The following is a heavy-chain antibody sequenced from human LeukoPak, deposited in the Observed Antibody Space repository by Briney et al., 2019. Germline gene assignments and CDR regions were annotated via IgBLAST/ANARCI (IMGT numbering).Heavy chain of an antibody. CDR2: ISYDGSNK. V-gene: IGHV3-30*18. CDR1: GCTFSGYG. D-gene: IGHD3-9*01. J-gene: IGHJ6*02. Sequence: GRSLRLSCAASGCTFSGYGMHWVRQAPGKGLEWVAVISYDGSNKYYADSVKGRFTISRDNSKNTLYLQMNSLRAEDTAVYYCAKEERDYDILTGYLNSYYYYGMDVWGQGTTVTVSS. CDR3: AKEERDYDILTGYLNSYYYYGMDV.